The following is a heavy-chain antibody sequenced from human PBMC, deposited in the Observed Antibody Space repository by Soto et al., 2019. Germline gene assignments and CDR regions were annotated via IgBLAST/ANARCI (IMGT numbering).Heavy chain of an antibody. CDR2: IYSGGST. CDR1: GFTVSSNY. Sequence: GSLIISCASSGFTVSSNYMSWVRQAPGKGLEWVSVIYSGGSTYYADSVKGRFTISRDNSKNTLYLQMNSLRAEDTAVYYCARENFDYWGQGTLVTVYS. V-gene: IGHV3-53*01. CDR3: ARENFDY. J-gene: IGHJ4*02.